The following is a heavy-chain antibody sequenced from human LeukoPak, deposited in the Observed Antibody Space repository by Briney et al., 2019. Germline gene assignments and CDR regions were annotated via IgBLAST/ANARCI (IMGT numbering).Heavy chain of an antibody. J-gene: IGHJ6*02. V-gene: IGHV3-30-3*01. Sequence: PGGSLRLSCAASGFTFSSYAMHWVRQAPGKGLEWVAVISYDGSNKYYADSVKGRFTISRDNSKDTLYLQMNSLRAEDTAVYYCARDDRVMDYYYGMDVWGQGTTVTVSS. CDR1: GFTFSSYA. CDR3: ARDDRVMDYYYGMDV. CDR2: ISYDGSNK. D-gene: IGHD3-16*01.